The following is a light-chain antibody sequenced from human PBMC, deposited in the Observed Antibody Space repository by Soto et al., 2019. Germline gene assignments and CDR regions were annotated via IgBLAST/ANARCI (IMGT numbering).Light chain of an antibody. V-gene: IGKV1-39*01. CDR1: QSISSY. CDR3: QQSYGSPT. J-gene: IGKJ4*02. CDR2: GAS. Sequence: EMTQSPSSLSASVGDRVTITCRASQSISSYLNWYQQRPGKAPKFLIFGASNLQSGAPSRFSGSGSGTDFTLTISSLQPEDSATYYCQQSYGSPTFGGGTKVEIK.